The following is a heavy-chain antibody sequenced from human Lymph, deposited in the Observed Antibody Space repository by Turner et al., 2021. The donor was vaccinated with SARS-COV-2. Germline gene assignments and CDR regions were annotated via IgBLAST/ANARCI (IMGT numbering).Heavy chain of an antibody. Sequence: QVQLVPSGAEVKKPGASVEVSCKASGYTFTSYGISWVRQAPGQGLEWMGWISTYNGNTYYAQKLQGRVTMTTDTSTSTAYMELRSLRSDDTAVYYCAVTGMNYDLLWKTYYYYGMDVWGQGTTVTVSS. CDR3: AVTGMNYDLLWKTYYYYGMDV. V-gene: IGHV1-18*01. CDR1: GYTFTSYG. CDR2: ISTYNGNT. J-gene: IGHJ6*02. D-gene: IGHD2-21*02.